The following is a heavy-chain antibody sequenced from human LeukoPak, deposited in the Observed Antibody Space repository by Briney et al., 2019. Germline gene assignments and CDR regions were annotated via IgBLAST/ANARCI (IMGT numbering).Heavy chain of an antibody. CDR1: GFTFSSYS. Sequence: GGSLRLSCAASGFTFSSYSMNWVRQAPGKGLEWVSYISSSSSTIYYADSVKGRFTISRDNAKNSLYLQMNSLRAEDTAVYYCARERDTVMVGYYMDVWGKGTTVTVSS. J-gene: IGHJ6*03. V-gene: IGHV3-48*01. CDR3: ARERDTVMVGYYMDV. D-gene: IGHD5-18*01. CDR2: ISSSSSTI.